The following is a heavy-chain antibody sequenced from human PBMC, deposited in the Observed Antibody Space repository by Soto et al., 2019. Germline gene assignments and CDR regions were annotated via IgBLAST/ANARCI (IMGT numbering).Heavy chain of an antibody. CDR3: AQLLGGSYAFEI. Sequence: PGRSLRLSCAASGFTFRNYPMNWVRQAPDKGLQWVAVISYDGSNRDYADSVRGRFTISRDNSKNTLYLQMNSLRPEDTAVYYCAQLLGGSYAFEIWRQGTMVTVSS. V-gene: IGHV3-30-3*01. J-gene: IGHJ3*02. CDR1: GFTFRNYP. D-gene: IGHD1-26*01. CDR2: ISYDGSNR.